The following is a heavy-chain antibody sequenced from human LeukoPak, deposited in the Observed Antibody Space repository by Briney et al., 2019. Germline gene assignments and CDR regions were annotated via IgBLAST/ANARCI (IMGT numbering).Heavy chain of an antibody. Sequence: GASVKVSCKASGGTFSSYAVSWVRLTPGQGLEWLGGIIPVFGTTTYAQKFQAKVTMTADKSTNTAYLEISSLTSDDTAVYYCARAGSGSPDYWGQGTLVTVSS. J-gene: IGHJ4*02. CDR2: IIPVFGTT. D-gene: IGHD6-19*01. CDR1: GGTFSSYA. CDR3: ARAGSGSPDY. V-gene: IGHV1-69*06.